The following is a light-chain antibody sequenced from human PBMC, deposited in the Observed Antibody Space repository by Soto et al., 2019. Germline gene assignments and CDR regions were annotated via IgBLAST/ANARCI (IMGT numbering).Light chain of an antibody. CDR1: QRVGRSN. Sequence: ETVLTQSPDTLSVSQGDRATLSCSASQRVGRSNVAWYQQKPGQAPRLLVYGPSTRAAGIPDRSSGNGSGTDFTLSSSRVESEDFAVYFCQLYGGAFTFGPGTKVDIK. V-gene: IGKV3-20*01. CDR3: QLYGGAFT. J-gene: IGKJ3*01. CDR2: GPS.